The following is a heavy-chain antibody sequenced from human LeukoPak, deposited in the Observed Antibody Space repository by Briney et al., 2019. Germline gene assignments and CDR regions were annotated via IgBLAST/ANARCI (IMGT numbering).Heavy chain of an antibody. CDR2: ISSSSYI. J-gene: IGHJ6*03. CDR3: ARAYSERYGLGYYYMDV. CDR1: GFTFTTYS. Sequence: GGSLRLSCAASGFTFTTYSMNWVRQAPGKGLEWVSSISSSSYIYYADSVKGRFTISRDNAKNSLYLQMNSLRAEDTAVYYCARAYSERYGLGYYYMDVWGKGTTVTISS. D-gene: IGHD1-26*01. V-gene: IGHV3-21*01.